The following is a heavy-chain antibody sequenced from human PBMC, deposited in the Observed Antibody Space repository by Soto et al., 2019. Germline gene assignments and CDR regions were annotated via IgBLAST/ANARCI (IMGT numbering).Heavy chain of an antibody. Sequence: GGSLGLSCLASGFTFSDYAMTWVRHVPGRGLEWVSSLNGAGGSTYYADSVRGRFTISRDNSQNTLFLQMNRLTVDDTAIYYCAAPRDEYGSGISWFTYGMDVWGQGTTITVSS. J-gene: IGHJ6*02. CDR1: GFTFSDYA. V-gene: IGHV3-23*01. D-gene: IGHD3-10*01. CDR3: AAPRDEYGSGISWFTYGMDV. CDR2: LNGAGGST.